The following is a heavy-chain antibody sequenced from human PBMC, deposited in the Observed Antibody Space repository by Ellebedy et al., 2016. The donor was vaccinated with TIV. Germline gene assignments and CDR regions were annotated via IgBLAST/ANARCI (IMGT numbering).Heavy chain of an antibody. J-gene: IGHJ4*02. D-gene: IGHD1-1*01. CDR3: ARGDDGLGSTWYFDY. Sequence: SQTLSLTCAISGDSVSSNSGAWNWIRQSPSQGLEWLGRTYYSSKWYNDYAVSEKSRITINPDTSNNQFSLQLNSVNPEDNAIYYCARGDDGLGSTWYFDYWGQGTLVTVSS. CDR2: TYYSSKWYN. V-gene: IGHV6-1*01. CDR1: GDSVSSNSGA.